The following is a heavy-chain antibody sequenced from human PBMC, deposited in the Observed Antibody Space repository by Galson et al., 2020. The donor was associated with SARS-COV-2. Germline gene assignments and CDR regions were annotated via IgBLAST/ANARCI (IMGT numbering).Heavy chain of an antibody. J-gene: IGHJ1*01. CDR1: GFTFSSYG. V-gene: IGHV3-33*06. CDR2: IWYDGSNK. CDR3: AKEGGDDFWSGYPH. Sequence: QLGESLKISCAASGFTFSSYGMHWVRQAPGKGLEWVAVIWYDGSNKYYADSVKGRFTISRDNSKNTLYLQMNSLRAEDTAVYYCAKEGGDDFWSGYPHWGQGTLVTVSS. D-gene: IGHD3-3*01.